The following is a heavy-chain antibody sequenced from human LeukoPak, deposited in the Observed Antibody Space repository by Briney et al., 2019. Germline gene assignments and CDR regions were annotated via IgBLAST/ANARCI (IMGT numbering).Heavy chain of an antibody. CDR1: GFTFDDYA. Sequence: GGSLRLSCAASGFTFDDYAMHWVRQAPGKGLEWVSLISWDGGSTYYADSVKGRFTISRDDSKNSLYLQMNSLRAEDTALYYCAKDNDSSGYYLAFDIWGQGTMVTVSS. CDR2: ISWDGGST. D-gene: IGHD3-22*01. J-gene: IGHJ3*02. V-gene: IGHV3-43D*03. CDR3: AKDNDSSGYYLAFDI.